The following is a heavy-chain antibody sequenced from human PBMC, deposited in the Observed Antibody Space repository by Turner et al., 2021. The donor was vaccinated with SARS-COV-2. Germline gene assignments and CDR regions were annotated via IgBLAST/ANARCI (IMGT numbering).Heavy chain of an antibody. J-gene: IGHJ6*02. V-gene: IGHV3-30*18. CDR1: GFTFSSYG. Sequence: QVQLVESGGGVVQPGRYLRLSWAASGFTFSSYGMHWVRQAPGKGLEWVAVISYDGSDKYYADSVKGRFTISRDNSKNTLYLQMNSLRAEDTAVYYCAKESGSYYYYYYGMDVWGQGTTVTVSS. CDR2: ISYDGSDK. CDR3: AKESGSYYYYYYGMDV. D-gene: IGHD1-26*01.